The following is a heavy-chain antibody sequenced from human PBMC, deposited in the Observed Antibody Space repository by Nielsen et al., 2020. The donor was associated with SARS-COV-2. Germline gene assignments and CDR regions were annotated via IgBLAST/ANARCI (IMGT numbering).Heavy chain of an antibody. CDR2: MNPNSGNT. Sequence: ASVKVSCKASGGTFSSYAINWVRQATGQGLEWMGWMNPNSGNTGYAQKFQGRVTMTRNTSISTAYMELSSLRSEDTAVYYCARNTYYDILTAFDPWGQGTLVTVSS. D-gene: IGHD3-9*01. CDR3: ARNTYYDILTAFDP. V-gene: IGHV1-8*02. J-gene: IGHJ5*02. CDR1: GGTFSSYA.